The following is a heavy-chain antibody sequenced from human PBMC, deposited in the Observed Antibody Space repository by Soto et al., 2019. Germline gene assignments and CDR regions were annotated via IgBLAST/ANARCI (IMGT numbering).Heavy chain of an antibody. J-gene: IGHJ4*02. CDR3: ARNGGSSSPLDY. Sequence: QVQLVQSGAEVKKPGASVMVSCKASGYSFTIYGISWVRQAPGQGLEWMGWISAYSGSTDYAQKFQGRVNLTTDTSTTTAYMELRSLRSDDTAVYYCARNGGSSSPLDYWGQGTLVTVSS. D-gene: IGHD6-6*01. CDR2: ISAYSGST. CDR1: GYSFTIYG. V-gene: IGHV1-18*01.